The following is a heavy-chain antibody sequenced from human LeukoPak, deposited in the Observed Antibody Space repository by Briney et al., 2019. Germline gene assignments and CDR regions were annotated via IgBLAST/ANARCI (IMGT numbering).Heavy chain of an antibody. CDR3: AKDLELLWFGELLCYFDY. CDR1: GVTLSNYA. CDR2: ISGSGGST. D-gene: IGHD3-10*01. V-gene: IGHV3-23*01. J-gene: IGHJ4*02. Sequence: PGGSLRLSCVASGVTLSNYAMSWARQAPGKGLEWVSAISGSGGSTYYADSVKGRFTISRDNSKNTLYLQMNSLRAEDTAVYYCAKDLELLWFGELLCYFDYWGQGTLVTVSS.